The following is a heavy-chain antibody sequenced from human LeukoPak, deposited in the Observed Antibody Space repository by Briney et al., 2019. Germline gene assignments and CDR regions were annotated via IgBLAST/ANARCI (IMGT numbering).Heavy chain of an antibody. D-gene: IGHD3-22*01. CDR3: AKPHYYDSSGYYYVDYFDY. V-gene: IGHV3-23*01. Sequence: PGAFLRLSCAASGFTFSSYAMSWVRQAPGKGLEWVSAISGSGGSTYYADSVKGRFTIPRDNSKNTLYLQMNSLRAEDTAVYYCAKPHYYDSSGYYYVDYFDYWGQGTLVTVSS. CDR2: ISGSGGST. J-gene: IGHJ4*02. CDR1: GFTFSSYA.